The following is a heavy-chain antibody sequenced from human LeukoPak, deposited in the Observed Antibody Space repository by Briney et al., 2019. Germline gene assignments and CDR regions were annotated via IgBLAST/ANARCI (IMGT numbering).Heavy chain of an antibody. CDR2: IIPIFGTA. D-gene: IGHD3-3*01. Sequence: SVKVSCKASGGTFSSYAISWVRQAPGQGLEWMGGIIPIFGTANYAHKFQGRVTITTDESTSTAYMELSSLRSEDTAVYYCAISGGVLRFLEWLLLDYWGQGTLVTVSS. CDR1: GGTFSSYA. J-gene: IGHJ4*02. CDR3: AISGGVLRFLEWLLLDY. V-gene: IGHV1-69*05.